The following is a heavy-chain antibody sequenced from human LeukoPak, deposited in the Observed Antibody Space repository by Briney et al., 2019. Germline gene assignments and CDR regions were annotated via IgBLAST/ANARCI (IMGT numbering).Heavy chain of an antibody. CDR3: ARDFSRVVAATSADY. V-gene: IGHV3-30-3*01. D-gene: IGHD2-15*01. J-gene: IGHJ4*02. Sequence: GMSLRLSCAASGFTFSGYSMHWVRQAPGKGLEWVAVTSFDGTNKYYADSVKGRFTISRDLSKNTLYVQMNSLRADDTAVYFCARDFSRVVAATSADYWGQGTLVTVSS. CDR1: GFTFSGYS. CDR2: TSFDGTNK.